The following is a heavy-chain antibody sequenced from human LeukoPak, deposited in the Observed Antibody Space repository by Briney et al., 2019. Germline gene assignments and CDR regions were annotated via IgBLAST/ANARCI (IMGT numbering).Heavy chain of an antibody. CDR2: INANTGGA. CDR3: ARGLGRGSYHFDY. J-gene: IGHJ4*02. Sequence: ASVKVSCKASGYTFIGYYIHWVRQTPGQGLEWMGSINANTGGANYAQRFRGRVPMTRDTSISTVYLELTGLTSDDTAVYYCARGLGRGSYHFDYWGQGALVTVSS. V-gene: IGHV1-2*02. CDR1: GYTFIGYY. D-gene: IGHD1-26*01.